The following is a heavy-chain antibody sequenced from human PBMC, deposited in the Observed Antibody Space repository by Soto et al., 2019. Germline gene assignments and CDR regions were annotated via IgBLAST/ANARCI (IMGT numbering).Heavy chain of an antibody. CDR2: ISSNSAYI. CDR1: GFTFRSFT. Sequence: GGSLRLSCAASGFTFRSFTMNWVRQAQGKGLEWVSTISSNSAYIYYTDALRGRFTISRDNAKNSLHLQMNSLRAEDTAVYYCTRDASRDSSARGWFDPWGPGTLVTVSS. V-gene: IGHV3-21*01. D-gene: IGHD6-13*01. CDR3: TRDASRDSSARGWFDP. J-gene: IGHJ5*02.